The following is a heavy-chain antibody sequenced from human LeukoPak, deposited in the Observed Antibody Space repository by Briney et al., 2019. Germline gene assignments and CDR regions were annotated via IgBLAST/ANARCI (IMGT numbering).Heavy chain of an antibody. V-gene: IGHV3-23*01. CDR1: GFTFSSYA. Sequence: GGSLRLSCAASGFTFSSYAMTWVRQAPGKGLEWVSDISGSGGNTYYADSVKGRFTISRDNYKNTLYLQMNSLRAEDTAVYYCAIRYSSGWYGQYYFDYWGQGTLVTVSS. CDR3: AIRYSSGWYGQYYFDY. D-gene: IGHD6-19*01. J-gene: IGHJ4*02. CDR2: ISGSGGNT.